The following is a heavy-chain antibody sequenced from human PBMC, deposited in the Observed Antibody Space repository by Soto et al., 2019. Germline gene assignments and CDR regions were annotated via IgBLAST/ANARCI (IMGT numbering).Heavy chain of an antibody. CDR2: IYSGVTT. J-gene: IGHJ4*02. Sequence: EVQLVDSGGGLVQPGGSLRLSCAASGITVSTNYMSWVRQAPGMGLEWVSVIYSGVTTHYADSVKGRFTISRDNSKNTLYLHMSSLRAEDTAVYYCARGHWVSAYGARAYFDYWGQGTLVTVSS. CDR3: ARGHWVSAYGARAYFDY. CDR1: GITVSTNY. V-gene: IGHV3-66*01. D-gene: IGHD3-16*01.